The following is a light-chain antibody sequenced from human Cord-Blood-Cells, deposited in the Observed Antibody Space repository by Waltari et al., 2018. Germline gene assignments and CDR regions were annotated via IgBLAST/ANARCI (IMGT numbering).Light chain of an antibody. CDR1: SSDVGSYNL. V-gene: IGLV2-23*01. CDR2: EGS. CDR3: CSYAGSSTYVV. J-gene: IGLJ2*01. Sequence: QSALTQPASVSGSPGQSITISCTGTSSDVGSYNLVSWYQQPPGKAPKRMIYEGSKRPSVVSNRFSGSKSGNTASLTISGLQAEDEADYYCCSYAGSSTYVVFGGGTKLTVL.